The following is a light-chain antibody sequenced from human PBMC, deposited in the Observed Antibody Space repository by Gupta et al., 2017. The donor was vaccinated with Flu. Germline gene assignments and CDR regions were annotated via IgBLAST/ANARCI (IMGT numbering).Light chain of an antibody. CDR2: CAS. CDR1: QSVLDSHSIKSY. Sequence: CKSSQSVLDSHSIKSYLTWYQQKPGQPPKLLIYCASTRECGVPERFSGSGSGTDFTLTISSLQPEDVAAYYCQHCHSAPLTFGGGTKVEIK. CDR3: QHCHSAPLT. J-gene: IGKJ4*01. V-gene: IGKV4-1*01.